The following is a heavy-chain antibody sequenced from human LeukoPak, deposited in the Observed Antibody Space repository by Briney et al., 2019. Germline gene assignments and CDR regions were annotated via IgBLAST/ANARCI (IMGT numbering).Heavy chain of an antibody. CDR1: GYSISSGYY. D-gene: IGHD5-24*01. Sequence: SETLSLTCAVSGYSISSGYYWGWIRQPPGKGLEWIGSIYHSGSTYYNPSLKSRVTISVDTSKNQFSLKLSSVTAADTAVYYFASADYNYECFDPWGQGTLGTVSS. CDR2: IYHSGST. J-gene: IGHJ5*02. V-gene: IGHV4-38-2*01. CDR3: ASADYNYECFDP.